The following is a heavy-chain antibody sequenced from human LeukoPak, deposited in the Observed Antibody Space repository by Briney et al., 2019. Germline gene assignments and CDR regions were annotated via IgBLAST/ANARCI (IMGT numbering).Heavy chain of an antibody. J-gene: IGHJ4*02. CDR3: AKGRTGIVGATAFDY. V-gene: IGHV3-53*01. Sequence: GGSLRLSCAASGFTVSSSYMNWVRQAPGKGLEWVSVIYSGGSTYYADSVKGRFTISRDNSKHTLYLQMNSLRAEDTAVYYCAKGRTGIVGATAFDYWGQGTLVTVSS. CDR1: GFTVSSSY. CDR2: IYSGGST. D-gene: IGHD1-26*01.